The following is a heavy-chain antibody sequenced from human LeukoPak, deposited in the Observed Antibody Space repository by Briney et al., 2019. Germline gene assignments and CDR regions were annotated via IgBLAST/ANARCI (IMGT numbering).Heavy chain of an antibody. D-gene: IGHD6-13*01. J-gene: IGHJ4*02. Sequence: SETLSLTCTVSGGSLSSYFWSWIRQPPGKGLEWIGYIYYSGSTNYNPSLKSRVTISVDTSKNQFSLKLSSVTAADTAVYYCARGEGSSWYGSKGFDYWGQGTLVTVSS. CDR2: IYYSGST. V-gene: IGHV4-59*01. CDR3: ARGEGSSWYGSKGFDY. CDR1: GGSLSSYF.